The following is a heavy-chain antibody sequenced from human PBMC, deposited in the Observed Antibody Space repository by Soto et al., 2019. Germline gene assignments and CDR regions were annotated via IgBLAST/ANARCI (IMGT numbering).Heavy chain of an antibody. J-gene: IGHJ6*02. D-gene: IGHD2-21*02. CDR2: VYYSGGA. CDR1: GGSISGYY. Sequence: SETLSLTCTVPGGSISGYYWSWIRQPPGKGLEWIGNVYYSGGAKYNPSVKRRVSISVDTSKNQFSLNLSSVTAADTAVYYCTRDGDGRMTTNPYYYYGMDVWGPGITVTVSS. CDR3: TRDGDGRMTTNPYYYYGMDV. V-gene: IGHV4-59*01.